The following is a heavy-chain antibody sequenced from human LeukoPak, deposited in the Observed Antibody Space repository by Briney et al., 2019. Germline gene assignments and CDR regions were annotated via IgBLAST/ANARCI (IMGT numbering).Heavy chain of an antibody. CDR2: INPNSGGT. CDR3: ARGLGYCSGGSCSHFDY. V-gene: IGHV1-2*02. J-gene: IGHJ4*02. CDR1: VYTFTGYY. D-gene: IGHD2-15*01. Sequence: GASVNVSCKASVYTFTGYYMHWVRQAPGQGLEWMGWINPNSGGTNYAQKFQGRVTMTRDTSISTAYMELSRLRSDDTAVYYCARGLGYCSGGSCSHFDYWGQGTLVTVSS.